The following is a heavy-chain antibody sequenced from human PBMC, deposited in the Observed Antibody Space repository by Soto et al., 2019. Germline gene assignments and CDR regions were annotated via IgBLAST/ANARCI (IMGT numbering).Heavy chain of an antibody. D-gene: IGHD4-17*01. CDR2: IYDSGST. Sequence: SETRSLTCTVSGDSISSSTYFWGWIRQPPGKGLDWIGCIYDSGSTNYNPSLKSRVTISVDTSKNQFSLKLSSVTAADTAVYYCARRYGDWYFDLWGRGTLVTVSS. CDR1: GDSISSSTYF. J-gene: IGHJ2*01. V-gene: IGHV4-61*05. CDR3: ARRYGDWYFDL.